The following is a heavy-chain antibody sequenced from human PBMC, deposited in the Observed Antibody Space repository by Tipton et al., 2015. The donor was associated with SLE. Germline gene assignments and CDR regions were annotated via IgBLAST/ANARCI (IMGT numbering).Heavy chain of an antibody. Sequence: SLRLSCEVSGFTFSSYSMNWVRQAPGKGLEWVSSISSYSIYMYYADSVKGRFTISRDNARNTLYLEMNSLRAEDTAVYYCARHSATGLFDYWGPGTLVTVSS. D-gene: IGHD1-14*01. J-gene: IGHJ4*02. V-gene: IGHV3-21*01. CDR3: ARHSATGLFDY. CDR1: GFTFSSYS. CDR2: ISSYSIYM.